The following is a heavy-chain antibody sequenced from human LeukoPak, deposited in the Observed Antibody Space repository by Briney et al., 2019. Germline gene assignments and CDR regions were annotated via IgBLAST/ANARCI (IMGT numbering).Heavy chain of an antibody. J-gene: IGHJ4*02. CDR2: IYTSRST. V-gene: IGHV4-61*02. D-gene: IGHD3-9*01. CDR1: GGSISSGSYY. CDR3: ATIGRDILSGSAPERNY. Sequence: TLYLTCTVSGGSISSGSYYWGWIRPAAGEGLEGIGRIYTSRSTNYNPSLKSRATISVDTSKNQFSLKLSSVTAADTAVYYCATIGRDILSGSAPERNYWGQGTLVTVSS.